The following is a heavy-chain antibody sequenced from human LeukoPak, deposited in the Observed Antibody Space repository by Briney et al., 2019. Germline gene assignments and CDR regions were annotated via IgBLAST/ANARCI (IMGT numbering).Heavy chain of an antibody. Sequence: GESLRLSCAASGSALSSYYMNWVRQTPGKGLEWVSLITTSTTTIEYADSVKGRFTISRDNARNSLYLEMNSLRDEDTAVYYCARQGPAGHLDHWGQGTLVTVSS. D-gene: IGHD6-13*01. CDR3: ARQGPAGHLDH. CDR2: ITTSTTTI. V-gene: IGHV3-48*02. CDR1: GSALSSYY. J-gene: IGHJ4*02.